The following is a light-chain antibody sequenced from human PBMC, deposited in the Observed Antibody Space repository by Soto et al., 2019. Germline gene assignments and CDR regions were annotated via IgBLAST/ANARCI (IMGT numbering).Light chain of an antibody. Sequence: EIVLTQSPATLSLSPGERATLSCRASQSVSIHLAWYQQKPGQAPRLLIYDTSTRATGIPARFSGSGSGTEFTLTISSLQSEDFAVYYCQQYNGWPITFGQGTRLEIK. V-gene: IGKV3-15*01. CDR2: DTS. J-gene: IGKJ5*01. CDR3: QQYNGWPIT. CDR1: QSVSIH.